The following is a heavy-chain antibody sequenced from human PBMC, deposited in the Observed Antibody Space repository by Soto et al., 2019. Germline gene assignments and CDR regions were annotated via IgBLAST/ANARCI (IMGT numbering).Heavy chain of an antibody. Sequence: ASVKVSCKASGFTFTSYGIRWVRQAPGQGLEWMGWINAYKGNTNYAQKRQGRVTMTTDTSTSTAYMELRSLRSDDTAVYYCARVSDIVVVPAAQSWFDPWGQGTLVTVSS. D-gene: IGHD2-2*01. CDR2: INAYKGNT. V-gene: IGHV1-18*01. J-gene: IGHJ5*02. CDR3: ARVSDIVVVPAAQSWFDP. CDR1: GFTFTSYG.